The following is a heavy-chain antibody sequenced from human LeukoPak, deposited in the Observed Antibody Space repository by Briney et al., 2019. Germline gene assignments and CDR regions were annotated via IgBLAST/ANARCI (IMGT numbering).Heavy chain of an antibody. V-gene: IGHV3-74*01. J-gene: IGHJ3*02. CDR1: GFTFSTHW. CDR3: ARRTSGAFAI. CDR2: IKGDGTST. Sequence: GGSLRLSCTVSGFTFSTHWMRWVRQAPGKGLVWVSHIKGDGTSTNYADSVKGRFTISRDNAKNSLYLQMNSLRAEDTAVYYCARRTSGAFAIWGQGTKVTVSS.